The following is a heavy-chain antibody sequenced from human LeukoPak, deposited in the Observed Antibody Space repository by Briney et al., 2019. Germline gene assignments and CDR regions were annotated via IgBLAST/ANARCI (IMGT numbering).Heavy chain of an antibody. CDR3: ATSGGYYQFDY. CDR1: GFTVSSNY. Sequence: GGSLRLSSAASGFTVSSNYMNWVRQAPGKGLEWVSVIYSGGSTYYVDSVKGRFTISRDNSKNTLYPQMNSLRADDTAVYYCATSGGYYQFDYWGQGTLVTVSS. D-gene: IGHD1-26*01. CDR2: IYSGGST. V-gene: IGHV3-53*01. J-gene: IGHJ4*02.